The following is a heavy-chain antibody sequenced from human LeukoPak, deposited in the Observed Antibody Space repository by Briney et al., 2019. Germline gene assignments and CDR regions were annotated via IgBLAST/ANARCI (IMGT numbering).Heavy chain of an antibody. Sequence: PSATLSLTCSVSGVSISSHYWSWIRQPAGEGLEWIGRIYTSGSTNYNPSLNSRVTISVDKSKNHLSLNLSSVTAADTAFYYCARDWRYCSVGSCSYYFDYWGQGALVTVSS. D-gene: IGHD2-15*01. CDR2: IYTSGST. CDR3: ARDWRYCSVGSCSYYFDY. CDR1: GVSISSHY. V-gene: IGHV4-4*07. J-gene: IGHJ4*02.